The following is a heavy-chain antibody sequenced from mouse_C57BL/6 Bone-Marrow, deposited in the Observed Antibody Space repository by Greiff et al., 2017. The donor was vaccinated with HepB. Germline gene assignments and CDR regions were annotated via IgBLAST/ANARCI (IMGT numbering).Heavy chain of an antibody. CDR2: IHPSDSDT. CDR3: AIRRFYYCGSNYYYAMDY. D-gene: IGHD1-1*01. Sequence: QVQLQQPGAELVKPGASVKVSCKASGYTFTSYWMHWVKQRPGQGLEWIGRIHPSDSDTNYNQKFKGKATLTVDKSSSTAYMQLSSLTSEDSAVYYCAIRRFYYCGSNYYYAMDYWGQGTSVTVSS. J-gene: IGHJ4*01. V-gene: IGHV1-74*01. CDR1: GYTFTSYW.